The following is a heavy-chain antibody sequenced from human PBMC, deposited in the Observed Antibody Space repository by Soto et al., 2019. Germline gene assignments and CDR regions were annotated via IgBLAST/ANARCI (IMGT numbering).Heavy chain of an antibody. D-gene: IGHD3-16*02. J-gene: IGHJ6*02. CDR2: INPSGGST. CDR1: GYTFTSYY. Sequence: ASVKVSCKASGYTFTSYYMHWVRQAPGQGLEWMGIINPSGGSTSYAQKFQGRVTMTRDTSTSTVYMELSSLRSEDTAVYYCAKARLRLGELSLPLRYYYGMDVWGQGTTVTVSS. CDR3: AKARLRLGELSLPLRYYYGMDV. V-gene: IGHV1-46*01.